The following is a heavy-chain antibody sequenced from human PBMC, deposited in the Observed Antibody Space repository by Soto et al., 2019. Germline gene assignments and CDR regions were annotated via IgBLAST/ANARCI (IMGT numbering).Heavy chain of an antibody. CDR2: ISGSAYSI. D-gene: IGHD1-7*01. J-gene: IGHJ4*02. CDR3: AKAWNYYTEPDS. CDR1: GFAFSSYT. V-gene: IGHV3-23*01. Sequence: PGGSLRLSCAASGFAFSSYTMTWVRQAPGKGLEWVSSISGSAYSILYADSVKGRFTISRDDSKNTLYLQMDRLTAEDTAVYFCAKAWNYYTEPDSWGQGTLVTVSS.